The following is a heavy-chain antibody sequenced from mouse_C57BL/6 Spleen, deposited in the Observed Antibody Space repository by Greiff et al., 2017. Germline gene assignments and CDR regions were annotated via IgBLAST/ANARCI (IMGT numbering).Heavy chain of an antibody. Sequence: QVQLQQSGAELVRPGASVTLSCKASGYTFTDYEMHWVKQTPVHGLEWIGAIDPETGGTAYNQKFKGKAILTADKSSSTAYMGLRSLTSEDSAVYYCRPYSNYPYFDYWGQGTTLTVSS. CDR2: IDPETGGT. D-gene: IGHD2-5*01. J-gene: IGHJ2*01. CDR3: RPYSNYPYFDY. V-gene: IGHV1-15*01. CDR1: GYTFTDYE.